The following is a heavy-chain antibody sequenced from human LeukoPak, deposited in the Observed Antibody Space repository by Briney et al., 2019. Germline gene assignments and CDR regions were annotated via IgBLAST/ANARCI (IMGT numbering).Heavy chain of an antibody. D-gene: IGHD3-16*01. CDR3: VKDTLLTGDT. CDR2: ISYDGSNQ. CDR1: GFTFSGYG. Sequence: PGGSLRLSXAASGFTFSGYGMHWVRQAPGKGLEWVAFISYDGSNQYYADSVKGRFTISRDNSKNALYLQMNSLGPEDTALYYCVKDTLLTGDTWGPGTLVTVSS. V-gene: IGHV3-30*02. J-gene: IGHJ4*02.